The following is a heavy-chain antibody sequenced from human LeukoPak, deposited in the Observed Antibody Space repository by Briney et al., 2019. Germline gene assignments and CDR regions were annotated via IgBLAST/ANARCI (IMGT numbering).Heavy chain of an antibody. J-gene: IGHJ4*02. CDR1: GGSISSYY. CDR3: ARGAGWYNY. D-gene: IGHD6-19*01. V-gene: IGHV4-59*01. Sequence: SETLFLTCTVSGGSISSYYWSWIRQPPGKGLEWIVYIYYSGSTNYNPSLKSRVTISVDTSKKEFSLKLSSVTAADTAVYYCARGAGWYNYWGQGILVTASS. CDR2: IYYSGST.